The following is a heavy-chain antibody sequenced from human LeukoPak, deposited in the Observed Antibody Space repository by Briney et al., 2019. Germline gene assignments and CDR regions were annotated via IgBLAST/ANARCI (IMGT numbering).Heavy chain of an antibody. CDR1: GFTFSSYS. V-gene: IGHV3-21*01. Sequence: PGGSLRLSWAASGFTFSSYSITWVRQAPGKGLEWVSSISSSSSYIYYADSVKGRFTISRDNAKNSLYLQMNSLRAEDTAVYYCARSRGGVTSSFDYWGQGTLVTVSS. CDR2: ISSSSSYI. CDR3: ARSRGGVTSSFDY. D-gene: IGHD2-2*01. J-gene: IGHJ4*02.